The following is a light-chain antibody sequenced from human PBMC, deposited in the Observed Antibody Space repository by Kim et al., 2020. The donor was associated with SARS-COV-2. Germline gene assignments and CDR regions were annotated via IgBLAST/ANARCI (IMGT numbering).Light chain of an antibody. V-gene: IGKV6-21*02. CDR1: QSIGKS. CDR2: YAS. J-gene: IGKJ4*01. CDR3: HQSSSLPLT. Sequence: VPPNERVTMTCRARQSIGKSLHWYQQRPYQSPQLLIKYASQSISGVPSRFSGSGSGTDFTLTINSLEAEDAATYYCHQSSSLPLTFGGGAKVEIK.